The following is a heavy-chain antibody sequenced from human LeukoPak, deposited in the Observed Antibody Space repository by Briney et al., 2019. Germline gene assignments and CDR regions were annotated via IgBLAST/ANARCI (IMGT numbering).Heavy chain of an antibody. CDR1: GFTFSRNG. D-gene: IGHD4-17*01. J-gene: IGHJ4*02. CDR2: ISVSGTYI. V-gene: IGHV3-21*01. CDR3: ARDRDYGTFDY. Sequence: GGSLRLSCAASGFTFSRNGMAWVRQAPGRGQEWVSSISVSGTYIYYSDSVKGRFTISRDNAKNSLYLEMNSLRSDDTAIYYCARDRDYGTFDYWGQGTLVTVSS.